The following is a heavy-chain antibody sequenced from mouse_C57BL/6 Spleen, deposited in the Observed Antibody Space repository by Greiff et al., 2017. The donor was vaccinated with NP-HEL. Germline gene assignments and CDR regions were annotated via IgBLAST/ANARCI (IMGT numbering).Heavy chain of an antibody. CDR3: ARRITTVAYFDY. CDR1: GYTFTSYW. J-gene: IGHJ2*01. D-gene: IGHD1-1*01. Sequence: QVHVKQPGAELVMPGASVKLSCKASGYTFTSYWMHWVKQRPGQGLEWIGEIDPSDSYTNYNQKFKGKSTLTVDKSSSTAYMQLSSLTSEDSAVYYCARRITTVAYFDYWGQGTTLTVSS. CDR2: IDPSDSYT. V-gene: IGHV1-69*01.